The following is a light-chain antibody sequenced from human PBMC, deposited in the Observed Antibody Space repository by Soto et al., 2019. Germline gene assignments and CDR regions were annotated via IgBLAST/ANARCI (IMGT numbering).Light chain of an antibody. J-gene: IGKJ1*01. CDR2: AAS. Sequence: DIQMTQSPSSVSASVGDRVTMTCRASQDISSWLVWYQQKPGKAPKLLIYAASSLQSGVPSRFSGSGSGTDFSLTISSLQPEDFATYYCQQANSFPWTFGQGTKVEIK. CDR3: QQANSFPWT. V-gene: IGKV1-12*01. CDR1: QDISSW.